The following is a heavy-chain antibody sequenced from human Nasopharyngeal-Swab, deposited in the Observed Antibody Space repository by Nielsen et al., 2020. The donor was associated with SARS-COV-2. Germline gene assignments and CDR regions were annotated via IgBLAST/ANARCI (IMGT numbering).Heavy chain of an antibody. V-gene: IGHV1-18*01. CDR3: ARAGRAAAAPSYGMDV. D-gene: IGHD6-13*01. CDR2: ISAYNGNT. CDR1: GYTFTSYG. Sequence: ASVKVSCKASGYTFTSYGTSWVRQAPGQGLEWMGWISAYNGNTNYAQKLQGRVTMTTDTSTSTAYMELRSLRSDDTAVYYCARAGRAAAAPSYGMDVWGQGTTVTVSS. J-gene: IGHJ6*02.